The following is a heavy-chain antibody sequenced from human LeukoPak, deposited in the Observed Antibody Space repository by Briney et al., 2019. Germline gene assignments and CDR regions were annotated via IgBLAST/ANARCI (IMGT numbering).Heavy chain of an antibody. CDR2: IFRSGSS. V-gene: IGHV4-4*09. D-gene: IGHD6-19*01. J-gene: IGHJ4*02. CDR1: GGSISSYF. Sequence: SETLSLTCTVSGGSISSYFWSWVRQPPGKGLEWIGYIFRSGSSNYNPSLKSRITISVDTSKNQFSLKLSSVTAADTAVYFCARDRGAVAATWFDYWGQGTLVIVSS. CDR3: ARDRGAVAATWFDY.